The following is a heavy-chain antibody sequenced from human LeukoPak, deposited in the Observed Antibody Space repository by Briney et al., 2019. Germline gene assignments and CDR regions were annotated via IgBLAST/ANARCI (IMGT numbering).Heavy chain of an antibody. Sequence: SETLSLTCTVSGGSVRGYYWTWIRQAPGKGLEFVAYIYYSGSTNYNPSLKSRVSTSLDTSTNQFSLSLTSVTVTDTATYYCARLVQKASGLYDYYYFMDVWGSGTPVTVSS. CDR3: ARLVQKASGLYDYYYFMDV. D-gene: IGHD5/OR15-5a*01. CDR1: GGSVRGYY. J-gene: IGHJ6*04. V-gene: IGHV4-59*08. CDR2: IYYSGST.